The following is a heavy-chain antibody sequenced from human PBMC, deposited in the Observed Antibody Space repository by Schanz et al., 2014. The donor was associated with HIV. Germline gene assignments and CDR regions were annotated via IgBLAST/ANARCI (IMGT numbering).Heavy chain of an antibody. CDR2: IGSGGGYK. V-gene: IGHV3-21*06. D-gene: IGHD4-17*01. J-gene: IGHJ4*02. CDR1: GFTFNNYA. Sequence: EVQLLESGGGLEQPGGSLRLSCVASGFTFNNYAMTWVRQAPGKGLEWVSSIGSGGGYKYYADSVNGRFTISRDNAKNSLHLHMSRLGAEDTAVYYCARDLHDYGDARTDYWGQGILVTVSS. CDR3: ARDLHDYGDARTDY.